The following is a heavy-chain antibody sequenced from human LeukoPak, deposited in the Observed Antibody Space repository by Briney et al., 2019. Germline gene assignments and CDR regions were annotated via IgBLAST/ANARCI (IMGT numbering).Heavy chain of an antibody. Sequence: ASVKVSWKASGYTFTNYHINWVRQAPGQGLEWMGWISASSGNRNYAQKLQGKVTMTTDTSTTTAYMELRNLRSDDTAVYYCARSSQEEAIVRPSDYWGQGTLVTVSS. CDR2: ISASSGNR. V-gene: IGHV1-18*04. CDR1: GYTFTNYH. J-gene: IGHJ4*02. CDR3: ARSSQEEAIVRPSDY. D-gene: IGHD2-15*01.